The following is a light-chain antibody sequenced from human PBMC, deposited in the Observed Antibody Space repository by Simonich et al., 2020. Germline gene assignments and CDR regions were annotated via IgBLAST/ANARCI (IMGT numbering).Light chain of an antibody. J-gene: IGLJ2*01. V-gene: IGLV2-14*03. Sequence: QSALTQPASVSGSPGQSITISCTGTRSNVVGYNYVSWYQQHPGKAPKLMIYDVSNRTSGVSNRFSCSKSGNTASLTISGLQAEDEADYYCSSYTSSSTVVFGGGTKLTVL. CDR3: SSYTSSSTVV. CDR1: RSNVVGYNY. CDR2: DVS.